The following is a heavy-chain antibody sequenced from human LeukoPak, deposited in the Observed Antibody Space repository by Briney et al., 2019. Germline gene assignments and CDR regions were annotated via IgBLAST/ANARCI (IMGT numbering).Heavy chain of an antibody. D-gene: IGHD3-22*01. CDR1: GGSISSYY. Sequence: SETLSLTCTVSGGSISSYYWSWIRQPPGKGLEWIGYIYYSGSTNYNPSLKSRVTISVDTSKNQFSLKLSSVTAADTAVYYCARERRRGADSSGYYWFDPWGQGTLVTVSS. V-gene: IGHV4-59*01. CDR3: ARERRRGADSSGYYWFDP. J-gene: IGHJ5*02. CDR2: IYYSGST.